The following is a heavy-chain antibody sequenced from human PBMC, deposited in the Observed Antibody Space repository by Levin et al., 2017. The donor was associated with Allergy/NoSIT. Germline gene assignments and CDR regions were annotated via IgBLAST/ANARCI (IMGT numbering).Heavy chain of an antibody. CDR3: ARDQTSDCSSTSCPRTPFDY. CDR1: GFTFSSYW. V-gene: IGHV3-7*04. Sequence: GGSLRLSCAASGFTFSSYWMSWVRQAPGKGLEWVANIKQDGSEKYYVDSVKGRFTISRDNAKNSLYLQMNSLRAEDTAVYYCARDQTSDCSSTSCPRTPFDYWGQGTLVTVSS. D-gene: IGHD2-2*01. J-gene: IGHJ4*02. CDR2: IKQDGSEK.